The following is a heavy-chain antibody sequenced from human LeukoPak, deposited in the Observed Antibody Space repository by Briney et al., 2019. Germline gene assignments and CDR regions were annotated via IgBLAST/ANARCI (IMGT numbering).Heavy chain of an antibody. Sequence: ASVKVSCKASGYNFITYGISWVRQAPGQGLEWMGWISVYNGNTDYAQNLQGRVTLTTDTSTSTAYMELRSLRSDDTAVYYCARVDIVATIGRGAYYYYGMDVWGQGTTVTVSS. D-gene: IGHD5-12*01. V-gene: IGHV1-18*01. J-gene: IGHJ6*02. CDR1: GYNFITYG. CDR3: ARVDIVATIGRGAYYYYGMDV. CDR2: ISVYNGNT.